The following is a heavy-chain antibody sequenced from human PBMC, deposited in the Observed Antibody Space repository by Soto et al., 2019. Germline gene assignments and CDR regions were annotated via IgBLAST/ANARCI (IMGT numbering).Heavy chain of an antibody. CDR1: GFTVSSHY. D-gene: IGHD2-15*01. CDR3: SRDDVYCSGGSCFGLPMDL. CDR2: IQSGGST. Sequence: GGSLRLSCASSGFTVSSHYMNWVRQAPGKGLEWVSLIQSGGSTFYADSVKGRFTISRDNSKNTLFLQMNSLRVEDTAMYYCSRDDVYCSGGSCFGLPMDLRG. V-gene: IGHV3-66*01. J-gene: IGHJ6*03.